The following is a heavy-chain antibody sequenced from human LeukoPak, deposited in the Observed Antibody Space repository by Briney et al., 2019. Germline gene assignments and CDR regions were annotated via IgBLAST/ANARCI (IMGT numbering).Heavy chain of an antibody. D-gene: IGHD3-3*01. CDR2: IIPIFGTA. V-gene: IGHV1-69*05. Sequence: ASVKVSCKASGGTFSSYAISWVRQAPGQGLEWMGGIIPIFGTANYAQKFQGRVTITTDESTSTAYMELSSPRSEDTAVYYCARGSTIFGVVPYFDYWGQGTLVTVSS. CDR1: GGTFSSYA. CDR3: ARGSTIFGVVPYFDY. J-gene: IGHJ4*02.